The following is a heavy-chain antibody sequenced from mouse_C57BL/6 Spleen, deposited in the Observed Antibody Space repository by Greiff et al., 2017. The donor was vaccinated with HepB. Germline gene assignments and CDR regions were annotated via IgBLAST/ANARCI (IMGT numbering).Heavy chain of an antibody. V-gene: IGHV1-7*01. CDR2: INPSSGYT. CDR1: GYTFTSYC. J-gene: IGHJ4*01. Sequence: QVQLQQSGAELAKPGASVKLSCKASGYTFTSYCMHWVKQRPGQGLEWIGYINPSSGYTKYNQKFKDKATLTADKSSSTAYMQLSSLTYEDSAVYYCAFYYGSSYKAGYAMDYWGQGTSVTVSS. D-gene: IGHD1-1*01. CDR3: AFYYGSSYKAGYAMDY.